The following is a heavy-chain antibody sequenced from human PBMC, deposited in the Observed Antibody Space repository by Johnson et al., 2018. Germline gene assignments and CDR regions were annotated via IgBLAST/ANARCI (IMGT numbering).Heavy chain of an antibody. J-gene: IGHJ6*03. CDR3: AKERASYYDFWSGYRQYYHYMDV. D-gene: IGHD3-3*01. Sequence: QVQLVQSGGGVVQPGRSLRLSCAASGFTFSSHGMHWVRQAPGKGLAWVAVISYDGSDKYYDDSVKGRFTIPSDNSKNTLYLQMNSLRAEDTAVYYCAKERASYYDFWSGYRQYYHYMDVWGKGTTVTVSS. CDR2: ISYDGSDK. CDR1: GFTFSSHG. V-gene: IGHV3-30*18.